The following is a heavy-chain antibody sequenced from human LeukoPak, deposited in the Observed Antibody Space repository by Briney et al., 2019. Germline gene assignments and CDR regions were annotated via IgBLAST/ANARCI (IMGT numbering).Heavy chain of an antibody. J-gene: IGHJ4*02. Sequence: GASVKVSSTASGYTFTSYYMHWVRQAPGQGLEWMGIINPSGGSTSYAQKFQGRVTMTEDTSTDTAYMELSSLRSEDTAVYYCATDLLYRRSAITDPGYWGQGTLVTVSS. CDR2: INPSGGST. D-gene: IGHD2-8*01. V-gene: IGHV1-46*01. CDR3: ATDLLYRRSAITDPGY. CDR1: GYTFTSYY.